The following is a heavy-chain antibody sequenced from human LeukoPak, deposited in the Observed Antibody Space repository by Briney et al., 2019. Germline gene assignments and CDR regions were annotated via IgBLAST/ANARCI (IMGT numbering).Heavy chain of an antibody. D-gene: IGHD3-3*01. CDR2: INHSGGST. J-gene: IGHJ4*02. Sequence: ASVKVSCKASGYTFTSYYMHWVGQAPGQGLEWMGLINHSGGSTSYAQKFQGRVTMTRDTSTSTVYMELSSLRSEDTAVYYCARKNRGDYDFWSGYIDYWGQGTLVTVSS. CDR3: ARKNRGDYDFWSGYIDY. V-gene: IGHV1-46*01. CDR1: GYTFTSYY.